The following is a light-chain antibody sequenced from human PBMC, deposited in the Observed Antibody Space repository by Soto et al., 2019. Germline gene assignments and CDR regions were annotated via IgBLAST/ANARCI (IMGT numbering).Light chain of an antibody. J-gene: IGLJ2*01. V-gene: IGLV7-46*01. CDR2: DTS. Sequence: QAVVTQEPSLTVSPGGTVTLTCGSSTGPVTSGHYPYWFQQKPGQAPRTLIYDTSNKHSWTPARFSGSLLGGKAALTLSGAQPEDEAEYYFLLSYGDASVVFGGGTKVTVL. CDR1: TGPVTSGHY. CDR3: LLSYGDASVV.